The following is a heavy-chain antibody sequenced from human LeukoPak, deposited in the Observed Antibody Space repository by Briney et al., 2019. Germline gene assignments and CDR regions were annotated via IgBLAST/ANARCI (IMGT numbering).Heavy chain of an antibody. Sequence: PGGSLRLSCAASGFTFSSYGMHWVRQAPGKGLEWVAVISYDGSNKYYADSVKGRFTISRDNSKNTLYLQMNSLRAEDTAVYYCAKDHGGSSDYWGQGTLVTVSS. CDR3: AKDHGGSSDY. CDR1: GFTFSSYG. D-gene: IGHD1-26*01. CDR2: ISYDGSNK. J-gene: IGHJ4*02. V-gene: IGHV3-30*18.